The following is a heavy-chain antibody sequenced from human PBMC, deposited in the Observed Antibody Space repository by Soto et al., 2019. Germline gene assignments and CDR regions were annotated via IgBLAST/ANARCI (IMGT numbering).Heavy chain of an antibody. D-gene: IGHD4-17*01. V-gene: IGHV6-1*01. CDR2: TYYRSKWYN. Sequence: PSQTLSLTCAISGDSVSSNSAAWNWIRQSPSRGLEWLGRTYYRSKWYNDYAVSVKSRITINPDTSKNQFSLQLNSVTPEDTAVYYCARVHSTVTTYYYYYYMDVWGKGTTVTVSS. J-gene: IGHJ6*03. CDR1: GDSVSSNSAA. CDR3: ARVHSTVTTYYYYYYMDV.